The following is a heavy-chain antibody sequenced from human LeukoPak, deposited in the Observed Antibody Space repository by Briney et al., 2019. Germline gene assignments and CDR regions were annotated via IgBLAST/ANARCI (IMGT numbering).Heavy chain of an antibody. CDR3: ARTKSHSGSYRYYFDS. J-gene: IGHJ4*02. CDR1: GGSVGSGGHF. V-gene: IGHV4-61*08. Sequence: PSETLSLTCAVSGGSVGSGGHFWSWIRQPPGKGLEWIGYIYSTGSTNYNPSLKSRITMSVDTSKNQFSLKLSSVIAADTAVYYCARTKSHSGSYRYYFDSWGQGTLVTVST. CDR2: IYSTGST. D-gene: IGHD1-26*01.